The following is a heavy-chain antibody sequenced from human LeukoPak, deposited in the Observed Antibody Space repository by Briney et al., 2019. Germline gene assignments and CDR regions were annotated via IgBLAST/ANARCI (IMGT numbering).Heavy chain of an antibody. D-gene: IGHD4-23*01. J-gene: IGHJ4*02. CDR1: GGTFSSYT. CDR2: IIPILGIA. CDR3: ARDVSVAYLDY. V-gene: IGHV1-69*04. Sequence: SVKVSCKASGGTFSSYTISWVRQAPGQGLEWMGRIIPILGIANYAQKFQGRVTITADKSTSTAYMELSSLGSEDTAVYYCARDVSVAYLDYWGQGTLVTVSS.